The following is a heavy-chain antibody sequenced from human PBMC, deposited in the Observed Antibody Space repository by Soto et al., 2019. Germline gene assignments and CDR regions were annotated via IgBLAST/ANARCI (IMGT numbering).Heavy chain of an antibody. J-gene: IGHJ5*02. CDR3: ARHSLALRKNNWFDP. Sequence: SETLSLTFTVAGDAIISSDFYWGWVRQPPGKGLEWIGSIFYLGSSYYNPSLKSRVTMSVDTPKNQFSLRLRSVTAADTALYFCARHSLALRKNNWFDPWGQGIMVTVSS. CDR1: GDAIISSDFY. CDR2: IFYLGSS. D-gene: IGHD3-3*02. V-gene: IGHV4-39*01.